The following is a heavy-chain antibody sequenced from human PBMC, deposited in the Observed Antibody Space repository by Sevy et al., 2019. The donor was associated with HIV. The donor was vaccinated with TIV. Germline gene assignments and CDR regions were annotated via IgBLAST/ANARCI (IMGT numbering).Heavy chain of an antibody. CDR3: ARVRDRYCSGGSCYYGYFFDY. Sequence: GSLRLSCAASGFIFSNYYITWVRQGPGKGLEWVSYISDRSDTISYADSVKGRFTISRDNAKNALYLQMSSPRGEDTAVYYCARVRDRYCSGGSCYYGYFFDYWGQGTLVTVSS. J-gene: IGHJ4*02. D-gene: IGHD2-15*01. V-gene: IGHV3-48*01. CDR1: GFIFSNYY. CDR2: ISDRSDTI.